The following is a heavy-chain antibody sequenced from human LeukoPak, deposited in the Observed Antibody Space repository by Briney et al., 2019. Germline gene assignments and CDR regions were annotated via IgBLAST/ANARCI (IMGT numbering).Heavy chain of an antibody. D-gene: IGHD3-10*01. CDR1: GYTFTGYY. CDR2: IDPNSGGT. J-gene: IGHJ4*02. V-gene: IGHV1-2*02. Sequence: ASVKVSCKASGYTFTGYYMHWVRQAPGQGLGWMGWIDPNSGGTNYAQKFQGRVTMTRDTSISTAYMVLNRLRSDDTAVYYCAREYYYGSGNYYNRIDYWGQGTLVTVSS. CDR3: AREYYYGSGNYYNRIDY.